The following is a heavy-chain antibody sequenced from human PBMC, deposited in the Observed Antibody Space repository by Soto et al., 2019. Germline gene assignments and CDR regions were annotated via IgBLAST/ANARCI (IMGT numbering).Heavy chain of an antibody. J-gene: IGHJ4*02. D-gene: IGHD3-22*01. V-gene: IGHV5-51*01. CDR3: ARLEEDDSSGYYYRYFDY. Sequence: PGESLKISCKGSGYSFTSYWIGWVRQMPGKGLEWMGTIYPGDSDTRYSPSFQGQVTISADKSISTAYLQWSSLKASDTAMYYCARLEEDDSSGYYYRYFDYWGQGTLVTVSS. CDR1: GYSFTSYW. CDR2: IYPGDSDT.